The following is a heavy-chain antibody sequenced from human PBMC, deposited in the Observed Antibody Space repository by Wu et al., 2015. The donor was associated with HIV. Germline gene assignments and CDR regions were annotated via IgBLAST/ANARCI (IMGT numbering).Heavy chain of an antibody. CDR3: ARDSPLLVGYDY. CDR2: INPNTDST. D-gene: IGHD1-26*01. V-gene: IGHV1-2*02. Sequence: QVQLVQSGAEVKKPGASVKVSCKASGYRFTGYYIRWVRQAPGQGLEWMGWINPNTDSTDYAQNFQGRVTMTSDASVTTAYMQLYRLTSDDTAVYFCARDSPLLVGYDYWAQGTLVTVSS. J-gene: IGHJ4*02. CDR1: GYRFTGYY.